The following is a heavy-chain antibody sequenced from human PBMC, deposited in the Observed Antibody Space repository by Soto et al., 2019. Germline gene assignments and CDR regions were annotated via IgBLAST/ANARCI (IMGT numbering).Heavy chain of an antibody. CDR3: ARDRAMGVTVYYFDY. D-gene: IGHD3-10*01. Sequence: ASVKVSCKASGYTFTSYYMHWVRQAPGQGLEWMGIINPSGGSTSYAQKFQGRVTMTRDTSTSTVYMELSSLRSEDTAVYYCARDRAMGVTVYYFDYWGQVTLVTVPS. V-gene: IGHV1-46*01. CDR2: INPSGGST. J-gene: IGHJ4*02. CDR1: GYTFTSYY.